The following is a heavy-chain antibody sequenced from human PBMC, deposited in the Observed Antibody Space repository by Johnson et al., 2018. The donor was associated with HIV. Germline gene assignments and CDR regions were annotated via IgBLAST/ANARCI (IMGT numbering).Heavy chain of an antibody. Sequence: QVQLVESGGGLVNPGGSLRLSCAASGFTFSDYYMSWIRQAPGKGLEWVSYITSSGNTVYYADSVKGRFTISRDNAKNSLYLQMNILTAEDTAVYYCAKPPSMGADAFDIWGQGTMVTVSS. V-gene: IGHV3-11*04. CDR3: AKPPSMGADAFDI. D-gene: IGHD3-16*01. CDR2: ITSSGNTV. J-gene: IGHJ3*02. CDR1: GFTFSDYY.